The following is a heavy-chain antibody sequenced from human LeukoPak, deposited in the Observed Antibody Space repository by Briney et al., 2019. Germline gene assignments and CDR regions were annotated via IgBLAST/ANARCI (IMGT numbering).Heavy chain of an antibody. CDR1: GFTFSSYW. CDR2: INSDGSNT. J-gene: IGHJ4*02. V-gene: IGHV3-74*01. D-gene: IGHD3-10*01. CDR3: ARSMVRGVTGPTDY. Sequence: PGGSLRLSCAVSGFTFSSYWMHWVRQAPGKGLVWVSRINSDGSNTNYADSVKGRFTISRDNAKNSLYLQISSLRDDDTAVYYCARSMVRGVTGPTDYWGQGTLVIVSS.